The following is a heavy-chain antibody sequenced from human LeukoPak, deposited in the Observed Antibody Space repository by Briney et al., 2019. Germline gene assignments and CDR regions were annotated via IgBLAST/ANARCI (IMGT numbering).Heavy chain of an antibody. CDR1: GFTFSSYA. Sequence: PGGSLRLSCAASGFTFSSYAMHWVRQAPGKGLEWVAIISYDGSNKYYADSVKGRLTISRDNSKNTLYLQLYSLRAEDTAVYYCARVGDYNGNYYLDYWGQGILVTVSS. CDR3: ARVGDYNGNYYLDY. D-gene: IGHD1-7*01. J-gene: IGHJ4*02. CDR2: ISYDGSNK. V-gene: IGHV3-30-3*01.